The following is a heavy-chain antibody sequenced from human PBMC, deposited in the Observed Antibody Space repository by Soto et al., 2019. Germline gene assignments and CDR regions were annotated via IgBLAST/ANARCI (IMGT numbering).Heavy chain of an antibody. J-gene: IGHJ4*02. Sequence: QVQLVESGGGVVQPGRSLRVSCAASGFTFSSHGMHWVRQAPGKGLEWVAVIWYDGSNKYYGESVKGRFIISRDNSKNTVDLQINRLRADDTAIYYCARWGPDKVLDYWGQGTLVTVSS. V-gene: IGHV3-33*01. CDR1: GFTFSSHG. CDR2: IWYDGSNK. D-gene: IGHD3-16*01. CDR3: ARWGPDKVLDY.